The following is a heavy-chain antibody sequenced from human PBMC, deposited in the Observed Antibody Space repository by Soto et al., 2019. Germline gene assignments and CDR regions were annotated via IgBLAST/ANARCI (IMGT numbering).Heavy chain of an antibody. Sequence: DVQLVESGGGLVQPGRSLRLSCAASGFTFADYAMHWVRQAPGQGLEWVSGISWNSGSIGYADSVKGRFTISRDNAKNSLYLQMNSLRAEETALYYCAKGDGYWGQGTLVTVSS. V-gene: IGHV3-9*01. CDR2: ISWNSGSI. CDR1: GFTFADYA. CDR3: AKGDGY. J-gene: IGHJ4*02.